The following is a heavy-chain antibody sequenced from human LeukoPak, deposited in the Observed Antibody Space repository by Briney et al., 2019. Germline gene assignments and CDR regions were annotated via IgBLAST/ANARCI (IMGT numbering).Heavy chain of an antibody. D-gene: IGHD2-15*01. CDR2: INPNSGGT. J-gene: IGHJ5*02. CDR3: ARSANVVVVAALYWFDP. Sequence: ASVKVSCKASGYTFTGYYMHWVRQAPGQGLEWMGWINPNSGGTNYAQKFQGRVTMTRDTSISTAYMELSRLRSDDTAVYYCARSANVVVVAALYWFDPWGQGTLVTVSS. V-gene: IGHV1-2*02. CDR1: GYTFTGYY.